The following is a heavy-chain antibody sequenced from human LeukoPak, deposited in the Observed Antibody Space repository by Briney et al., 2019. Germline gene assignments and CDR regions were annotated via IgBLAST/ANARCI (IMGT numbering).Heavy chain of an antibody. CDR2: VYYSGST. V-gene: IGHV4-59*01. Sequence: PSETLSLTCTVSGGSISSYYWSWIRQPPGKGLEWIGYVYYSGSTNYNPSLKSRVTISVDTSKNQFSLKLSSVTAADTAMYYCARSDYHNSGSHTVFDAFDIWAKGQGSPSLQ. J-gene: IGHJ3*02. CDR3: ARSDYHNSGSHTVFDAFDI. CDR1: GGSISSYY. D-gene: IGHD3-10*01.